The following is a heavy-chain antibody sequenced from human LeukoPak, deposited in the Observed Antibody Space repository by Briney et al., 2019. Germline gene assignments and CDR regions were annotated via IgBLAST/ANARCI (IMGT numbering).Heavy chain of an antibody. CDR1: GGSISSGDYY. Sequence: PSETLSLTCTVSGGSISSGDYYWGWIRQPPGKVLEWIGTIYYTGSAYYNPSLKSRVTISVDTSKNQFSLKLSSVTAADTAVYYCASRTYSGWYVYWGQGTLVTVPS. D-gene: IGHD6-19*01. CDR2: IYYTGSA. CDR3: ASRTYSGWYVY. J-gene: IGHJ4*02. V-gene: IGHV4-39*07.